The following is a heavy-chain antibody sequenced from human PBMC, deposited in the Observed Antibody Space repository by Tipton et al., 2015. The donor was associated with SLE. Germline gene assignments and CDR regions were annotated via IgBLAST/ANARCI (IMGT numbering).Heavy chain of an antibody. D-gene: IGHD1-7*01. CDR2: IYYSGST. CDR1: GGSISSYY. CDR3: AREGGELKLRLYYYYDMDV. V-gene: IGHV4-59*12. J-gene: IGHJ6*02. Sequence: TLSLTCTVSGGSISSYYWSWIRQPPGKGLEWIGYIYYSGSTNYNPSLKSRITISVDRSKNQFSLNLTSVTAADTGVYYCAREGGELKLRLYYYYDMDVWGQGTTVTVSS.